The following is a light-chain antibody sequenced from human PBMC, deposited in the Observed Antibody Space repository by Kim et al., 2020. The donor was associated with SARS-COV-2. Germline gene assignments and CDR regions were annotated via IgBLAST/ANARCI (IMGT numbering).Light chain of an antibody. Sequence: QSVLTQPPSVSGAPGQRVTISCTGSSSNIGAGYDVHWYQYVPGTAPKLLIYDTSERPSRVPDRFSGSKSGTSASLAITGLQAEDEADYYCRSYDSSLSGSYVFGSGTKVTVL. V-gene: IGLV1-40*01. CDR1: SSNIGAGYD. CDR2: DTS. J-gene: IGLJ1*01. CDR3: RSYDSSLSGSYV.